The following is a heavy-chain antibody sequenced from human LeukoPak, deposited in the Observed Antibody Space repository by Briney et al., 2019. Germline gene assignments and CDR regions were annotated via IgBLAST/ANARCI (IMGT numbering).Heavy chain of an antibody. Sequence: SETLSLSCSVSGGSISSNYWSWIRQPPGKGLEWIGYIYHSGSTNYNPSLKSRVTISIGTSKNQFSLKLSSVTAADTAVYYCARDVAMAGYYFDCWGQGTLVTVSS. CDR2: IYHSGST. J-gene: IGHJ4*02. CDR3: ARDVAMAGYYFDC. D-gene: IGHD5-18*01. V-gene: IGHV4-59*01. CDR1: GGSISSNY.